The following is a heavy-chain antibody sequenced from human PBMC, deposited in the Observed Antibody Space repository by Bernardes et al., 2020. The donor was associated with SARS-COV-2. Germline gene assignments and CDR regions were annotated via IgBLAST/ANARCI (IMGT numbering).Heavy chain of an antibody. Sequence: SETLSLTCTVSGGSISSYYWSWIRQPPGKGLEWIGYIYYSGSTNYNPSLKSRVTISVDTSKNQFSLKLSSVTAADTAVYYCARRCRPNGVWGYYYYGMDVWGQGTTVTVSS. CDR2: IYYSGST. J-gene: IGHJ6*02. CDR1: GGSISSYY. V-gene: IGHV4-59*08. CDR3: ARRCRPNGVWGYYYYGMDV. D-gene: IGHD2-8*01.